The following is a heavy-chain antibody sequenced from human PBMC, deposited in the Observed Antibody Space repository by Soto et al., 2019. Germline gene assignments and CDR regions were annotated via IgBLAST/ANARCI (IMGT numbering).Heavy chain of an antibody. D-gene: IGHD3-3*01. CDR1: GYTFTSYG. CDR2: ISAYNGNT. CDR3: ARETYYDCGSGYYIGDAFDI. V-gene: IGHV1-18*01. J-gene: IGHJ3*02. Sequence: AAVKVSCKASGYTFTSYGISWVRQAPGQGLEWMGWISAYNGNTNYAQKLQGRVTMTTDTSTSTAYMELRSLRSDDTAVYYCARETYYDCGSGYYIGDAFDIWGQGKMVTVSS.